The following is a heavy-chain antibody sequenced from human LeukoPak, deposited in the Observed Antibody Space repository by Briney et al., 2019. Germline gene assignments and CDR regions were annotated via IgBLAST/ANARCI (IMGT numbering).Heavy chain of an antibody. CDR3: ARRRDSSGYETDWFDP. D-gene: IGHD3-22*01. Sequence: ASVKVSCKASGYTFTNYDINWVRQAPGHGLEWMGWINPNSGSTSYAQKFQGRVTMTRDMSTSTVYMELSSLGSEDTAVYYCARRRDSSGYETDWFDPWGQGTLVTVSS. V-gene: IGHV1-8*01. CDR2: INPNSGST. J-gene: IGHJ5*02. CDR1: GYTFTNYD.